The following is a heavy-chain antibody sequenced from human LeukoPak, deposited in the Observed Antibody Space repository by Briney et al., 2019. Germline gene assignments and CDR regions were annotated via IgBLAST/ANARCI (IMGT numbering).Heavy chain of an antibody. Sequence: GGSLRLSCAGSGFTFDDYSMHWVRQAPGKGLEWVSLISWDGSSTKYVDSVKGRFTISRDNSKNSLYLQMNSLRTEDAALYYCAKETGRQQFPYDYSFDYWGQGTLVTVSS. CDR3: AKETGRQQFPYDYSFDY. CDR2: ISWDGSST. D-gene: IGHD6-13*01. V-gene: IGHV3-43*01. CDR1: GFTFDDYS. J-gene: IGHJ4*02.